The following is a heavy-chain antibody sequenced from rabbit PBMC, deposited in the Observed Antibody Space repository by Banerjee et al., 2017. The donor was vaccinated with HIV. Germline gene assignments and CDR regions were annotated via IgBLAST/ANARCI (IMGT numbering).Heavy chain of an antibody. D-gene: IGHD1-1*01. CDR1: GFSFSSTYY. Sequence: QEQLEESGGDLVKPEGSLTLTCKASGFSFSSTYYMCWVRQAPGEGLEWIACIAINSGTTYYASWAKGRFTISKTSSTTVTLQMTSLTAADTATYFCARGAYYKEFNLWGPGTLVTVS. J-gene: IGHJ4*01. V-gene: IGHV1S45*01. CDR2: IAINSGTT. CDR3: ARGAYYKEFNL.